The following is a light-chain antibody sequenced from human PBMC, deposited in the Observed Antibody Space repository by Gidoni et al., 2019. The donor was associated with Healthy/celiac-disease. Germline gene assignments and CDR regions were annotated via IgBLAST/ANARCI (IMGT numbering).Light chain of an antibody. Sequence: PSSSSASGESRVTITCGASQGISNYLAWYQQKPGKVPRLLIYAASTWQSGVPSRFSGSGSGTDFTLTISSLQPEDVATYYCQKYNSAPLTFGGGTKVEIK. V-gene: IGKV1-27*01. CDR3: QKYNSAPLT. CDR2: AAS. CDR1: QGISNY. J-gene: IGKJ4*01.